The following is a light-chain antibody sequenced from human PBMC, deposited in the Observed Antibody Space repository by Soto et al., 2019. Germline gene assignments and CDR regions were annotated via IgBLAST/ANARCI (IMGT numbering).Light chain of an antibody. Sequence: AIQMTQSPSPLSASVGDRVTITCRASLGISNDLGWYQQKPGKAPKLLIFAASSLQSGVPSRFTGSGSGTDFTLTISNLQPEDFATYYCQQNFNYPRTFGQGTKVDI. V-gene: IGKV1-6*01. CDR1: LGISND. J-gene: IGKJ1*01. CDR3: QQNFNYPRT. CDR2: AAS.